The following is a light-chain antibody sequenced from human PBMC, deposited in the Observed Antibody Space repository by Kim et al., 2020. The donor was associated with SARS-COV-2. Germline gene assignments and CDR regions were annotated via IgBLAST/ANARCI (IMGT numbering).Light chain of an antibody. CDR1: SSNIGSNY. CDR2: RNN. CDR3: AAWDDSLSGPV. J-gene: IGLJ3*02. V-gene: IGLV1-47*01. Sequence: QSVLTQPPSASGTPGQRVTISCSGSSSNIGSNYVYWYQQLPGTAPKHLIYRNNHRPSAVPDPFFGSKSGTSASLAISGLRSEDEADYYCAAWDDSLSGPVFGGGTQLTVL.